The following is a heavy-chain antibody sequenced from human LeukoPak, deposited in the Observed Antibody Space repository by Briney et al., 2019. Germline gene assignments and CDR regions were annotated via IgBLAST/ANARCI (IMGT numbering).Heavy chain of an antibody. CDR1: GFIFSTYA. V-gene: IGHV3-23*01. J-gene: IGHJ6*03. D-gene: IGHD6-13*01. CDR3: AKSGSWYLGTSVVHYNYYMDV. Sequence: PGGSLRLSCAPSGFIFSTYAMSWVRQAPGKGLEWVSGIPGSGGDTYYAESVKGRFTISRDNFRNTQHLQMNSLRAEDTAVYYCAKSGSWYLGTSVVHYNYYMDVWGKGTTVTVSS. CDR2: IPGSGGDT.